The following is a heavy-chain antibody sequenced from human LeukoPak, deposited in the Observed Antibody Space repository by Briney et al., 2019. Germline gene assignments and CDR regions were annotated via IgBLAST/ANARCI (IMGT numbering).Heavy chain of an antibody. CDR3: ATVTTSSFDY. CDR1: GFTFSSYS. Sequence: GGSLRLSCAASGFTFSSYSMNWVRQAPGKGLEWVSSINSSSSYIYYADSVKGRFTISRDNANNSLYLQMNSLGAEDTAVYYCATVTTSSFDYWGQGTLVTVSS. CDR2: INSSSSYI. V-gene: IGHV3-21*01. J-gene: IGHJ4*02. D-gene: IGHD4-11*01.